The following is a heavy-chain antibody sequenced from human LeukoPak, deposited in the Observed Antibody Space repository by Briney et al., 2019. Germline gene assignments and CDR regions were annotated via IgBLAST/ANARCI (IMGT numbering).Heavy chain of an antibody. Sequence: GGSLRLSCSASGFTFSDYWMMWVRQAPGKGLEWVGNIRQDDSERNYVDSVKGRFTISRDNAKSSLYLQMNSLRAEDTAIYYCATDRKVGTWDPRFNYWGQGTLVTVSS. CDR3: ATDRKVGTWDPRFNY. J-gene: IGHJ4*02. V-gene: IGHV3-7*01. CDR1: GFTFSDYW. D-gene: IGHD4-23*01. CDR2: IRQDDSER.